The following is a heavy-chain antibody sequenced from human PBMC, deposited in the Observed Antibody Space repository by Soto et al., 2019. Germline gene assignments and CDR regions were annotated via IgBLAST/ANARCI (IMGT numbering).Heavy chain of an antibody. D-gene: IGHD1-26*01. CDR3: VRDGTKNLRDRFEP. CDR2: IYATGDT. J-gene: IGHJ5*02. V-gene: IGHV4-4*07. Sequence: QVVLQESGPGVVKPSDTLSLTCNVSGASLSRYYWSWIRQPPGKGLEWIGRIYATGDTDYNPSLKSRMSISVDMSKKQFSVTLRSVTAADTAIYYCVRDGTKNLRDRFEPWGRGILVTVSS. CDR1: GASLSRYY.